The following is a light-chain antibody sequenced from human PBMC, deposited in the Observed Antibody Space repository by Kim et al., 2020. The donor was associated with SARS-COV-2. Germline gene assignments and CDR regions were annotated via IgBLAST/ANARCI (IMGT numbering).Light chain of an antibody. CDR3: QARDSNTGV. V-gene: IGLV3-1*01. CDR2: QDS. Sequence: SYELTQPPSVSVSPGQTASITCSGDKLGDKYACWYQQKPGQSPVLVIYQDSKRPSGIPERFSGSNSGNTATLTISGTQPMDEADFYCQARDSNTGVFGGGTQLTVL. CDR1: KLGDKY. J-gene: IGLJ3*02.